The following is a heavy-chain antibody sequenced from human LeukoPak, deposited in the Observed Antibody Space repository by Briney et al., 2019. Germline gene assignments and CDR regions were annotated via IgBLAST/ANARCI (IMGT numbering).Heavy chain of an antibody. Sequence: SGPALVKPTQTLTLTCTFSGFSLSTSGMCVSWIRQPPGKALEWLARIDWDDDKYYSTSLKTRLPISKDTSKNQVVLTMTNMDPVDTATYYCARTYYYDSSGPDYWGQGTLVTVSS. CDR1: GFSLSTSGMC. J-gene: IGHJ4*02. D-gene: IGHD3-22*01. CDR3: ARTYYYDSSGPDY. V-gene: IGHV2-70*11. CDR2: IDWDDDK.